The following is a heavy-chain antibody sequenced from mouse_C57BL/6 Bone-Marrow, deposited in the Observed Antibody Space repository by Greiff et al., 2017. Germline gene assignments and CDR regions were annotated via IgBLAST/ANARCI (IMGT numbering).Heavy chain of an antibody. Sequence: VQRVESGAELVKPGASVKMSCKASGYTFTTYPIEWMKQNHGKSLEWIGNFYPYNDDTKYNEKFKGKATLTVEKYSSTFYLELSRLTSDDSAVYCCARQMDDYAMDYWGQGTSVTVSS. CDR2: FYPYNDDT. D-gene: IGHD2-3*01. V-gene: IGHV1-47*01. CDR3: ARQMDDYAMDY. CDR1: GYTFTTYP. J-gene: IGHJ4*01.